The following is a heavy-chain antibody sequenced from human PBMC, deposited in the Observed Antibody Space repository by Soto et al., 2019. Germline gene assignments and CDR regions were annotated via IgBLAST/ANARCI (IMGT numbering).Heavy chain of an antibody. Sequence: EVQLVESGGGLVQPGGSLRLSCAASGFTFSSYWMNWVRQAPGKGLEWVANIKQDGSVKYYLDAVKGRFTISRDNAKNSVYRQMNSLRADGTAVYSCAGGSGWLSASWGEGTVVTVSS. D-gene: IGHD6-19*01. CDR1: GFTFSSYW. CDR3: AGGSGWLSAS. CDR2: IKQDGSVK. V-gene: IGHV3-7*05. J-gene: IGHJ5*02.